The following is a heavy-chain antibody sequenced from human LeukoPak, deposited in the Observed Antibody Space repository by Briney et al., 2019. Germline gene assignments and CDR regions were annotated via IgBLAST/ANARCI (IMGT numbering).Heavy chain of an antibody. CDR3: AKDNGRL. CDR1: GFTFSDYA. D-gene: IGHD5-12*01. CDR2: ISGGGDST. Sequence: PGETLRLSCAASGFTFSDYAMSWVRQAPGKGLEWVSAISGGGDSTYYADSVKGRFTISRDNSKNTLYLQMNSLRAEDTAVYYCAKDNGRLGGQGTLVSVSS. J-gene: IGHJ4*02. V-gene: IGHV3-23*01.